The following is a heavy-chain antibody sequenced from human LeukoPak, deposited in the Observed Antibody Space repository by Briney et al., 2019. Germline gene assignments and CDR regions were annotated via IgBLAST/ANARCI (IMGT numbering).Heavy chain of an antibody. J-gene: IGHJ4*02. V-gene: IGHV3-23*01. D-gene: IGHD6-13*01. Sequence: GGSLRLSCAASGFTFNNYAMSWIRQAPGKGLEWVSAISGGGGSTYYADSVKGRSTISRDNSANTLFLQLNSLRADDTAVYYCAKGSAAVRPYYFDDWGQGILVTVSS. CDR1: GFTFNNYA. CDR2: ISGGGGST. CDR3: AKGSAAVRPYYFDD.